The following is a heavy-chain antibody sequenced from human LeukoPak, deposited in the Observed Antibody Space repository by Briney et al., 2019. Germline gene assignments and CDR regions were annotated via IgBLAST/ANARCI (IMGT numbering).Heavy chain of an antibody. D-gene: IGHD6-6*01. Sequence: GASVKVSCKASGYTFTGHYMHWVRQAPGQGLEWMGCINPYSCGTHYALIFQERVTMTRDTSISTAYMELSRLRSDDTAVYYCARRIAGRLINDAFDIWGQGTMLTVSA. CDR3: ARRIAGRLINDAFDI. CDR1: GYTFTGHY. V-gene: IGHV1-2*02. CDR2: INPYSCGT. J-gene: IGHJ3*02.